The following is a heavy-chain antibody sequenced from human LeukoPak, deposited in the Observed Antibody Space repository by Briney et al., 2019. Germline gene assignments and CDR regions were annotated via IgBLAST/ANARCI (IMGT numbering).Heavy chain of an antibody. Sequence: ASVKVSCKASGGTFSSYAISWVRQAPGQGLEWMGGIIPIFGTANYAQKFQGRVTITTDESTSTAYMELSSLRSEDTAVYYCARTDYRLLGTIRSRGFDYWGQGTLVTVSS. CDR3: ARTDYRLLGTIRSRGFDY. CDR2: IIPIFGTA. D-gene: IGHD7-27*01. V-gene: IGHV1-69*05. CDR1: GGTFSSYA. J-gene: IGHJ4*02.